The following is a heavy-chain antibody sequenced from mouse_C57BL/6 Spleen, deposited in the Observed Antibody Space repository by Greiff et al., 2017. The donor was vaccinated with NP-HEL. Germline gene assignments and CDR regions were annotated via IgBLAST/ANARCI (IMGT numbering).Heavy chain of an antibody. V-gene: IGHV1-39*01. J-gene: IGHJ4*01. CDR2: INPNYGTT. CDR3: ATPRLLRSCAMDY. D-gene: IGHD1-1*01. Sequence: VQLQQSGPELVKPGSSVKISCKASGYSFTDYNLNWVKQSHGKSLEWIGVINPNYGTTSYNQKFKGKATLTVDQSSSTAYMQLNSLTSGDSAVYYGATPRLLRSCAMDYWGQGTSVTVSS. CDR1: GYSFTDYN.